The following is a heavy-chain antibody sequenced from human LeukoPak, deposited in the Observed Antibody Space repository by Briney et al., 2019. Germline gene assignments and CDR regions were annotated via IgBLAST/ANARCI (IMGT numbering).Heavy chain of an antibody. J-gene: IGHJ4*02. CDR1: GFTFDDYA. V-gene: IGHV3-9*01. CDR3: AKSESPYYYDSSPDY. Sequence: GRSLRLSCAASGFTFDDYAMHWVRQAPGKGLEWVSGISWNSGSIGYADSVKGRFTISRDNAKNSLYLQMNSLRAEDTALYYCAKSESPYYYDSSPDYWSQGTLVTVSS. D-gene: IGHD3-22*01. CDR2: ISWNSGSI.